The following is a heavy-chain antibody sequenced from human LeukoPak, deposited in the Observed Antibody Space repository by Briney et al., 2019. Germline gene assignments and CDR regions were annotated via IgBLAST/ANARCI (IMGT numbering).Heavy chain of an antibody. Sequence: PSEILSLTCTVSGGSVSSSIYYWGWIRQPPGKGLEWIGSIYYSGSTSYNPSLKSRVTISVDTSKNQFSLKLTSVTAADTAVYYCASRNDILTGYVFDFWGQGTLVTVSS. CDR1: GGSVSSSIYY. D-gene: IGHD3-9*01. V-gene: IGHV4-39*01. CDR3: ASRNDILTGYVFDF. CDR2: IYYSGST. J-gene: IGHJ4*02.